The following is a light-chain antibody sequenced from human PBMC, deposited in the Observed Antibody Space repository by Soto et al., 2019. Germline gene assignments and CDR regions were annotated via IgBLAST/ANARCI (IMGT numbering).Light chain of an antibody. V-gene: IGKV3-15*01. Sequence: EIVMTQSPATLSVSPGERATLSCRASQSVYSTLAWYQQKPGQAPRLLIYGASTRATGIPARFSGSGSGTEFTLAISSLQSEDFATYYCQQYNKRPLTFGEGTKVEIK. CDR2: GAS. CDR1: QSVYST. J-gene: IGKJ4*01. CDR3: QQYNKRPLT.